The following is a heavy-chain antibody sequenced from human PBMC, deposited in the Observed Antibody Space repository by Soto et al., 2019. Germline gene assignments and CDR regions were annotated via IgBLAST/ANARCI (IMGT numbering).Heavy chain of an antibody. V-gene: IGHV4-34*01. J-gene: IGHJ2*01. Sequence: KGLEWIGEINHSGSTNYNPSLKSRVTISVDTSKNQFSLKLSSVTAADTAVFFFFQAEDGIRDTCTVSAFLLNRSSDL. D-gene: IGHD2-15*01. CDR2: INHSGST. CDR3: FQAEDGIRDTCTVSAFLLNRSSDL.